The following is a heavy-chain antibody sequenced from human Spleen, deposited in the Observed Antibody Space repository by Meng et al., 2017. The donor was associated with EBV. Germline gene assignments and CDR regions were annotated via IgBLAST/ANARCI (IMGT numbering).Heavy chain of an antibody. CDR3: AGGPTAMVTYFDY. CDR2: MHHSGST. V-gene: IGHV4-30-2*01. Sequence: LRLQGSGSGLVNPSQNLSLTCAVSGVSISSGGYSWSWIRQPPGKGLEWIGYMHHSGSTYNNPSLKSRVTISVDRSKNQFSLKLSSVTAADTAVYYCAGGPTAMVTYFDYWGQGTLVTVSS. CDR1: GVSISSGGYS. D-gene: IGHD5-18*01. J-gene: IGHJ4*02.